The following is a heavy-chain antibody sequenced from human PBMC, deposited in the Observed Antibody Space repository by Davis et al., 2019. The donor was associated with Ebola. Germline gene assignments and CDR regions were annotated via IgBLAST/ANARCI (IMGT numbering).Heavy chain of an antibody. D-gene: IGHD2-15*01. CDR1: GFTFDDYA. Sequence: SLKISCAASGFTFDDYAMHWVRQAPGKGLEWVSGISWNSGNIGYADSVKGRFTISRDNAENLLYLQMNSLRAEDTAFYYCAKDSAGSFVDWGQGTLVIVSS. CDR3: AKDSAGSFVD. CDR2: ISWNSGNI. V-gene: IGHV3-9*01. J-gene: IGHJ4*02.